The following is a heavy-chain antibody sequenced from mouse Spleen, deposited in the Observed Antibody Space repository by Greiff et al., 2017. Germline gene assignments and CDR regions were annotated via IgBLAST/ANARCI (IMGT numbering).Heavy chain of an antibody. Sequence: EVMLVESGGGLVQPGGSRKLSCAASGFTFSSFGMHWVRQAPEKGLEWVAYISSGSSTIYYADTVKGRFTISRDNPKNTLFLQMTSLRSEDTAMYYCASMYFDVWGAGTTVTVSS. CDR2: ISSGSSTI. V-gene: IGHV5-17*02. J-gene: IGHJ1*01. CDR1: GFTFSSFG. CDR3: ASMYFDV.